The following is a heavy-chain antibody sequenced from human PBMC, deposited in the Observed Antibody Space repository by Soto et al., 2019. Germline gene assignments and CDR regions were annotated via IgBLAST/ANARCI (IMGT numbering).Heavy chain of an antibody. Sequence: HLQLQESGSGLVKPSQTLSLTCAVSGGSITSSGYSWSWIRQPPGKGLEWIGYIYPSGTIFYNPSLNSRVTISVDTSNNRFSLRLSSVTAADTAVYYCATYSAYAKYYFDYWGRGTLVTVS. CDR3: ATYSAYAKYYFDY. V-gene: IGHV4-30-2*01. CDR2: IYPSGTI. J-gene: IGHJ4*02. CDR1: GGSITSSGYS. D-gene: IGHD2-21*01.